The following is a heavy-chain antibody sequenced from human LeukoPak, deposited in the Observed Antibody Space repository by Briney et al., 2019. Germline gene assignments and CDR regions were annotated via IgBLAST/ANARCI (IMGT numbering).Heavy chain of an antibody. D-gene: IGHD3-9*01. CDR2: INTNTGNP. CDR1: GYTFTSYA. Sequence: ASVKVSCKASGYTFTSYAMNWVRQAPGQGLEWMGWINTNTGNPTYAQGFTGRFVFSLDTSVSTAYLQISSLKAEDIAVYYCARDYRAQGLRYFDWLLVDAFDIWGQGTMVTVSS. J-gene: IGHJ3*02. CDR3: ARDYRAQGLRYFDWLLVDAFDI. V-gene: IGHV7-4-1*02.